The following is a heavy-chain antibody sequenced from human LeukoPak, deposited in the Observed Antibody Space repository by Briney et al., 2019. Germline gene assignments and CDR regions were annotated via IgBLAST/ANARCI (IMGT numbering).Heavy chain of an antibody. D-gene: IGHD5-18*01. J-gene: IGHJ4*02. CDR2: IYYRSKWYN. CDR1: GDSVSSNSAA. CDR3: ARDNLPRASSYGQSSFDY. V-gene: IGHV6-1*01. Sequence: SQTLSLTCAISGDSVSSNSAAWNWIRQSPSRGLEWLGRIYYRSKWYNDYAVSVKSRISINPDTSKNQFSLQLNSVTPEDTAVYYCARDNLPRASSYGQSSFDYWGQGTLVTVSS.